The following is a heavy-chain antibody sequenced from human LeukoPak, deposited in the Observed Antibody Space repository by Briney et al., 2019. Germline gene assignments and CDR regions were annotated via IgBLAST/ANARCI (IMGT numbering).Heavy chain of an antibody. CDR2: ISWNSGSI. J-gene: IGHJ4*02. D-gene: IGHD1-20*01. Sequence: GGSLRLSCAASGFTFDDYAMHWVRQAPGKGLEWVSGISWNSGSIGYADSVKGRFTISRDNAKNSLYLQMNSLRAEDTAVYYCARENNWNDPRVDYWGQGTLVTVSS. V-gene: IGHV3-9*01. CDR3: ARENNWNDPRVDY. CDR1: GFTFDDYA.